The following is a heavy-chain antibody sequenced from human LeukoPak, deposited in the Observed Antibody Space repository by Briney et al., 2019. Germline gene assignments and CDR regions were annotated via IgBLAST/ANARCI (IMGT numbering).Heavy chain of an antibody. CDR3: AKTGDTSGYYYHYDF. CDR1: GFTFSSFA. D-gene: IGHD3-22*01. V-gene: IGHV3-23*01. CDR2: ISGSGGAP. Sequence: GGSLRLACPASGFTFSSFAMSWVRQAPGKGLEWVAAISGSGGAPYHADSVRGRFTISRDNSKNTLYLQMNSLRVEDTAVYYCAKTGDTSGYYYHYDFWGQGTLVTVSS. J-gene: IGHJ4*02.